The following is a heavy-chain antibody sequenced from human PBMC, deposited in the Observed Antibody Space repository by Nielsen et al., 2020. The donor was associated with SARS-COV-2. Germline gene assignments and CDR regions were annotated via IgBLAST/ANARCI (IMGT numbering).Heavy chain of an antibody. CDR1: GFTFSSYA. Sequence: GGSLRLSCAASGFTFSSYAMHWVRQAPGKGLEWVAVISYDGSNKYYADSVKGRFTISRDNSKNTLYLQMNSLRAEDTAVYYCAKDPYSSGWYWWGFDYWGQGTLVTVSS. J-gene: IGHJ4*02. CDR3: AKDPYSSGWYWWGFDY. D-gene: IGHD6-19*01. CDR2: ISYDGSNK. V-gene: IGHV3-30-3*01.